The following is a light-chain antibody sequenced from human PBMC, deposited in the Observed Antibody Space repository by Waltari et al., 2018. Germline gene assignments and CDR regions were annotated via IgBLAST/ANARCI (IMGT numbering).Light chain of an antibody. CDR2: CAS. J-gene: IGKJ4*01. CDR1: QSVGTY. CDR3: QQRRNWPLT. Sequence: EIVLTQSPAILSFSPGERATLACRASQSVGTYLAWYQQRPGQSPRLLSYCASYRATGIPARFSGSGSETDFPLTISSLQPEDFAVYYCQQRRNWPLTFGGGTRVQ. V-gene: IGKV3-11*01.